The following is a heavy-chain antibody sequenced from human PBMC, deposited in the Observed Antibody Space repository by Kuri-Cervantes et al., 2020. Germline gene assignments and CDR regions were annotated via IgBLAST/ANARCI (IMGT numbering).Heavy chain of an antibody. Sequence: GGSLRLSCAASGFTFSTYAMTWVRQAPGKGLEWVSAVDGTGRYTYYVDSVRGRFTISRDNTKNSLYLQMDTLRAEDTATYYCVRVFSLGAFDDTFDIWGQGTMVTVSS. V-gene: IGHV3-23*01. J-gene: IGHJ3*02. D-gene: IGHD3-16*01. CDR2: VDGTGRYT. CDR1: GFTFSTYA. CDR3: VRVFSLGAFDDTFDI.